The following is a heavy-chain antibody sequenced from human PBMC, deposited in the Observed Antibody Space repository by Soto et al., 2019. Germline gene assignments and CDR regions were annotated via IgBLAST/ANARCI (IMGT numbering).Heavy chain of an antibody. CDR3: AREARPHDAFDI. CDR2: INHSGST. V-gene: IGHV4-34*01. CDR1: GGSFSGYY. Sequence: PSETLSLTCAVYGGSFSGYYWTWIRQPPGTGLEWIGAINHSGSTNYNPSLKSRVTISVDTSKNQFSLKLTSVTAADTAVYYCAREARPHDAFDICGKGTMVTVSS. J-gene: IGHJ3*02.